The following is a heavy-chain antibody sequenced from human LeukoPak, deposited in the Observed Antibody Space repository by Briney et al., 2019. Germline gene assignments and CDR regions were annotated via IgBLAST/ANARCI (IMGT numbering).Heavy chain of an antibody. Sequence: GGSLRLSCAASGFTFSSYAISWVRQAPGKGLEWVSAISGSGGSTYYADSVKGRFTISRDNSKNTLYLQMNSLRAEDTAVYYCARGVYDILTGYPDPFDYWGQGTLVTVSS. CDR2: ISGSGGST. CDR1: GFTFSSYA. D-gene: IGHD3-9*01. V-gene: IGHV3-23*01. J-gene: IGHJ4*02. CDR3: ARGVYDILTGYPDPFDY.